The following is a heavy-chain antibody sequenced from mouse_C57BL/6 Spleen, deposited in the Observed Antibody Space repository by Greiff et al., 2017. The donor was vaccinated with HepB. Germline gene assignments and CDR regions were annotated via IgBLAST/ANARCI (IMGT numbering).Heavy chain of an antibody. Sequence: VQLQQSGAELVKPGASVKISCKASGYAFSSFWMNWVKERPGKGLEWIGQIYPGDGDTNYNGKFKGKATLTADKSSSTAYMQLSSLTSEDSAVYFCARTYDYDVGAMDYWGQGTSVTVSS. D-gene: IGHD2-4*01. J-gene: IGHJ4*01. V-gene: IGHV1-80*01. CDR1: GYAFSSFW. CDR3: ARTYDYDVGAMDY. CDR2: IYPGDGDT.